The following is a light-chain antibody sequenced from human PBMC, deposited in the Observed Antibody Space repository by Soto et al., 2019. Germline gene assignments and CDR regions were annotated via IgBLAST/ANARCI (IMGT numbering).Light chain of an antibody. CDR2: KSS. J-gene: IGKJ1*01. CDR1: QSISSC. CDR3: HQYSTYSRT. V-gene: IGKV1-5*03. Sequence: DIQMTQSPSTLSASVGDRVTITCRVSQSISSCLVWYQQKPGKAHILLIYKSSTLESGVPSRFSGSGSEIKIPLTISGLQPDDFAIYYCHQYSTYSRTFGQGTKVEIK.